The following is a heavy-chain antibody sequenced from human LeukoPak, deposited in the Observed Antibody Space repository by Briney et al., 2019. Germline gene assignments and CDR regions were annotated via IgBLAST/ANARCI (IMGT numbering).Heavy chain of an antibody. D-gene: IGHD2-15*01. CDR1: GYTFTSYD. Sequence: ASVKVSCKASGYTFTSYDINWVRQAPGQGLEWMGGIIPIFGTANYAQKFQGRVTITADESTSTAYMELSSLRSEDTAVYYCARNIVVDNPYYYYYGMDVWGQGTTVTVSS. CDR3: ARNIVVDNPYYYYYGMDV. J-gene: IGHJ6*02. CDR2: IIPIFGTA. V-gene: IGHV1-69*13.